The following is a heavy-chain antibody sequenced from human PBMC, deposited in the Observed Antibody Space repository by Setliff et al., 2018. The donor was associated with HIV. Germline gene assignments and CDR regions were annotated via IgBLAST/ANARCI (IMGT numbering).Heavy chain of an antibody. CDR1: GYSISSGYF. V-gene: IGHV4-38-2*01. CDR2: LYHSGTN. J-gene: IGHJ4*02. Sequence: SETLSLTCAVSGYSISSGYFWGWIRQPPGKGLEWIGSLYHSGTNFYNPSLKSRVTISLDTSTNRFSLKLNSVTAADTAIYYCPRQVGSQYSYWAYYFDSWGQGALVTVSS. CDR3: PRQVGSQYSYWAYYFDS. D-gene: IGHD5-18*01.